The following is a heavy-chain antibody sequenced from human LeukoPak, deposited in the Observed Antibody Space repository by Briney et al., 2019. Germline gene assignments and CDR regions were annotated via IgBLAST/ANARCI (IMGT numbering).Heavy chain of an antibody. D-gene: IGHD2-2*01. Sequence: HPGGSLRLSCAGSGFTFSSYAMSWVRQAPGKGLEWVSAITSSGGSTYYADSVKGRFTISRDNSKSTLYLQMNSLRAEDTAVYYCARGYCSSISCRIYYYYMDVWGKGTTVTVSS. CDR3: ARGYCSSISCRIYYYYMDV. V-gene: IGHV3-23*01. J-gene: IGHJ6*03. CDR2: ITSSGGST. CDR1: GFTFSSYA.